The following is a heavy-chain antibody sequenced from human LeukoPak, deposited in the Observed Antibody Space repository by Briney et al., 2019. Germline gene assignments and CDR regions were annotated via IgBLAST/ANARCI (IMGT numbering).Heavy chain of an antibody. CDR2: IYWNDDK. D-gene: IGHD3-22*01. CDR3: AHRGVYDSSGYLFDY. Sequence: SGPTLVNPTQTLTLTCTFSGFSLSTSGVGVGWIRQAPGKALEWLALIYWNDDKRYSPSLKSRLTITKDTSKNQVVLTMTNMDPVDTATYYCAHRGVYDSSGYLFDYWGQGTLVTVSS. CDR1: GFSLSTSGVG. V-gene: IGHV2-5*01. J-gene: IGHJ4*02.